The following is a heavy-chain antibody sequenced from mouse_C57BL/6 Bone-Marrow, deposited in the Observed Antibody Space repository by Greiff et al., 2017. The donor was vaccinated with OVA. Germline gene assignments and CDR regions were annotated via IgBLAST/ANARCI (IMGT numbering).Heavy chain of an antibody. Sequence: VQLQQPGAQLVRPGSSVKLSCKASGYTFTSYWMDWVKQRPGQGLEWIGNIYPSDSETHYNQKFKDKATLTVDKSSSTAYMQLSSLTSEDSAVYYCARSYYYGSSDLDYWGQGTTLTVAS. CDR2: IYPSDSET. V-gene: IGHV1-61*01. CDR3: ARSYYYGSSDLDY. CDR1: GYTFTSYW. D-gene: IGHD1-1*01. J-gene: IGHJ2*01.